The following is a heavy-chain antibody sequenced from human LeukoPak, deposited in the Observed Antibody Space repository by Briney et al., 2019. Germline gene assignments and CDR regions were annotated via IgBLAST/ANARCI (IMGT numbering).Heavy chain of an antibody. CDR3: ARDSLEYTTSSAAY. CDR1: GFTFSNYW. J-gene: IGHJ4*02. CDR2: IKQDGSEK. D-gene: IGHD6-13*01. Sequence: GGSLRLPCAASGFTFSNYWMSWVRQAPGKGLEWVAIIKQDGSEKYSVDSVKGRFIISRDNAKNSLYLQMNRLRVEDTALYYCARDSLEYTTSSAAYWGQGALVTVSS. V-gene: IGHV3-7*01.